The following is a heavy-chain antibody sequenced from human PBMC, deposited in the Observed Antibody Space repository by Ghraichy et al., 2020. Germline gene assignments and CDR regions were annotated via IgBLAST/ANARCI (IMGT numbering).Heavy chain of an antibody. D-gene: IGHD3-22*01. J-gene: IGHJ5*02. CDR3: ARDPRISGYAGFDP. Sequence: LSLTCTVSGGSISSGGYYWSWIRQHPGKGLEWIGYIYYSGSTYYNPSLKSRVTISVDTSKNQFSLKLSSVTAADTAVYYCARDPRISGYAGFDPWGQGTLVTVSS. CDR1: GGSISSGGYY. V-gene: IGHV4-31*03. CDR2: IYYSGST.